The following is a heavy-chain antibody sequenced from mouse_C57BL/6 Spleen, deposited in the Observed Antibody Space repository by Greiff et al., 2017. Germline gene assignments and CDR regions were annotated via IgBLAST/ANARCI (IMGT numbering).Heavy chain of an antibody. CDR2: ISSGSSTI. CDR1: GFTFSDYG. V-gene: IGHV5-17*01. Sequence: EVKLVESGGGLVKPGGSLKLSCAASGFTFSDYGMHRVRQAPEKGLEWVAYISSGSSTIYYADTVKGRFTISRDNAKNTLFLQMTSLRSEDTAMYYCARRIGSRAMDYWGQGTSVTVSS. D-gene: IGHD1-1*01. CDR3: ARRIGSRAMDY. J-gene: IGHJ4*01.